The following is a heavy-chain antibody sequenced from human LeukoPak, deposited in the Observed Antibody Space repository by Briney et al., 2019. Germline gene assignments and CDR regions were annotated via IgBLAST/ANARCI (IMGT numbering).Heavy chain of an antibody. V-gene: IGHV3-23*01. D-gene: IGHD4-17*01. J-gene: IGHJ5*02. CDR2: IGGSGGST. CDR1: GFTFSSYA. Sequence: PGGSLRLSCAASGFTFSSYAMSWVRQAPGKGLEWVSAIGGSGGSTYYADSVKGRFTISRDNSKNTLYLQMNSLRAEDTAVYYCAKGRVGYGDYKAPFNWFDPWGQGTLVTVSS. CDR3: AKGRVGYGDYKAPFNWFDP.